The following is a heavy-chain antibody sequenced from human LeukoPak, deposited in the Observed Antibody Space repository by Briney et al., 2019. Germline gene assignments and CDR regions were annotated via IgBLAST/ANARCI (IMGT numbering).Heavy chain of an antibody. CDR1: GYTFTSYA. Sequence: GASVKVSCKASGYTFTSYAMHWVRQAPGQRLEGMGWINAGNGNTKYSQKFQGRVTITRDTSASTAYMELSSLRSEDTAVYYCVREGGYSYGYGNDYWGQGTLVTVSS. J-gene: IGHJ4*02. V-gene: IGHV1-3*01. CDR2: INAGNGNT. D-gene: IGHD5-18*01. CDR3: VREGGYSYGYGNDY.